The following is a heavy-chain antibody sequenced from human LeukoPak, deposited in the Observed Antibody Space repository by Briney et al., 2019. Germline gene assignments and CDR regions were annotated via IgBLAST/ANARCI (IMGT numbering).Heavy chain of an antibody. J-gene: IGHJ4*02. Sequence: ASVKLSCKVSGYTFTSYGISWVRQAPGQGLEWMGWISAYNGNTNYAQKLQGRVTMTADTSTSTAYMELRSLRSDDTAVYYCARLRRGGNPDYWGQGTLVTVSS. CDR3: ARLRRGGNPDY. CDR1: GYTFTSYG. CDR2: ISAYNGNT. V-gene: IGHV1-18*01. D-gene: IGHD4-23*01.